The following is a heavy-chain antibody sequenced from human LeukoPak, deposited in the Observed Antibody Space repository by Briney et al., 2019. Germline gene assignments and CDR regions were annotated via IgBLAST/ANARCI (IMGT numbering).Heavy chain of an antibody. CDR1: GFTFSSYG. CDR2: IGIAGDT. CDR3: IRGGIQVSGIDAFDI. V-gene: IGHV3-13*01. D-gene: IGHD5/OR15-5a*01. J-gene: IGHJ3*02. Sequence: GGSLRLSCAASGFTFSSYGMHWVRQAPGRGLEWVSAIGIAGDTYYPDSVKGRLTISRENAKNSMYLQMNSLKDGDTAVYYCIRGGIQVSGIDAFDIWGQGTMVTVSS.